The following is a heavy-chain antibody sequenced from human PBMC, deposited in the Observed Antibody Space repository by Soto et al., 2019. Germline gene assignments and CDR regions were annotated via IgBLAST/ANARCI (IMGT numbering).Heavy chain of an antibody. CDR2: ISGSGGST. Sequence: GGSLRLSCAVSGFTFSSYVMSWVRQAPGKGLEWVSAISGSGGSTYYADSVKGRFAISRDNSKNTLYLQMNSLRADDTAVYYCAKVGYYDSSGHNWFDPWGQGTLVTVSS. D-gene: IGHD3-22*01. CDR3: AKVGYYDSSGHNWFDP. CDR1: GFTFSSYV. J-gene: IGHJ5*02. V-gene: IGHV3-23*01.